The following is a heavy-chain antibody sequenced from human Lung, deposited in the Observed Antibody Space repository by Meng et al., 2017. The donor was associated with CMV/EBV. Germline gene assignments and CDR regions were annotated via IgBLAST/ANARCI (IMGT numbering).Heavy chain of an antibody. Sequence: GESLKISCASSDFIFSTFSMNWVRQAPGKGLEWVSHISSSSSYIYYADSEKGRFTISRDNSKKSLFLQIHSLRAEDTAVYYCARERPMVRGNFPHNYYGMDVWGQGTTVXVSS. CDR3: ARERPMVRGNFPHNYYGMDV. CDR1: DFIFSTFS. CDR2: ISSSSSYI. V-gene: IGHV3-21*01. D-gene: IGHD3-10*01. J-gene: IGHJ6*02.